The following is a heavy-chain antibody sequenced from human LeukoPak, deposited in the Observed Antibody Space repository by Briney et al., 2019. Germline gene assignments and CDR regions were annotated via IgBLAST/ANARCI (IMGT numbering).Heavy chain of an antibody. D-gene: IGHD1-26*01. CDR1: GFTFSSYA. CDR3: AKDKDTSYSGSYGPICPFDY. J-gene: IGHJ4*02. V-gene: IGHV3-23*01. Sequence: QPGGSLRLSCAASGFTFSSYAMSWVRQAPGKGLEWVSAISGSGGSTYYADSVKGRFTISRDNSKNTLYLQMNSLRAEDTAVYYCAKDKDTSYSGSYGPICPFDYWGQGTLVTVSS. CDR2: ISGSGGST.